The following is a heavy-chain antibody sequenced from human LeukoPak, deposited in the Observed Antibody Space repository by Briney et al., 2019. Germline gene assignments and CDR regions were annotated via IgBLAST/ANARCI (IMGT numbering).Heavy chain of an antibody. CDR2: IYPGDSET. V-gene: IGHV5-51*01. D-gene: IGHD3-22*01. Sequence: GESLKISCKGSGYSFTSYWIGWVRQMPGKGLEWMGIIYPGDSETRYSPSFQGQVTISADKFISTAYLQWSSLRASDTAMYYCARHGTYYYDSSGYNDYWGQGTLVTVSS. CDR1: GYSFTSYW. J-gene: IGHJ4*02. CDR3: ARHGTYYYDSSGYNDY.